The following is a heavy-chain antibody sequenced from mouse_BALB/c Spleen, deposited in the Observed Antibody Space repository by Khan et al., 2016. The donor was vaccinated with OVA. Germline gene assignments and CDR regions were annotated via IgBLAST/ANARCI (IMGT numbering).Heavy chain of an antibody. J-gene: IGHJ3*01. D-gene: IGHD2-2*01. Sequence: EVELVESGGGLVQPKGSLKLSCTASGFTFNNYAMNWVRQAPGMGLEWVARITNKSKNYGTYYADSVKDRFTISRDDSQSMLYLQMNNLKTEDTAIYYCVRQEGLYGNDGFAYGGQGTLVTVSA. CDR2: ITNKSKNYGT. CDR3: VRQEGLYGNDGFAY. CDR1: GFTFNNYA. V-gene: IGHV10-1*02.